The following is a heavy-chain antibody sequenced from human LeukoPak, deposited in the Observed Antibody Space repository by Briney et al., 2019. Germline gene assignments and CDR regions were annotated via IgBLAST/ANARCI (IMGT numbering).Heavy chain of an antibody. Sequence: GGSLRLSCAASGSTFSSYAMSWVRQAPGRGLEWVSAIIGSGGSTYYADSVKGRFTISRDNSKNTLYLQMNSLRAEDTAIYYCVKDPGKLDNWGQGALVTVSP. V-gene: IGHV3-23*01. CDR3: VKDPGKLDN. CDR1: GSTFSSYA. J-gene: IGHJ4*02. CDR2: IIGSGGST.